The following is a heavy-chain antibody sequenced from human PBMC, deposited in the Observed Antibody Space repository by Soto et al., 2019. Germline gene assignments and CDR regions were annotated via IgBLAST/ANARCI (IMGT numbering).Heavy chain of an antibody. CDR1: GFTFSSYG. D-gene: IGHD3-16*01. CDR2: INWNGGST. Sequence: GGSLRLSCAASGFTFSSYGMHWVRQAPGKGLEWVSGINWNGGSTGYADSVKGRFTTSRDNAKNSLYLQMNSLRAEDTALYHCARRGDSYDYYYYYYMDVWGKGTTVTVSS. V-gene: IGHV3-20*01. J-gene: IGHJ6*03. CDR3: ARRGDSYDYYYYYYMDV.